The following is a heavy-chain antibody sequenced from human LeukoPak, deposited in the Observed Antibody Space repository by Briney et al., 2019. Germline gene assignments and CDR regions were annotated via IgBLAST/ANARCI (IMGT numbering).Heavy chain of an antibody. V-gene: IGHV3-30*18. CDR1: GFTFSSYG. CDR3: AKDWSVVVPAAIRPFDY. J-gene: IGHJ4*02. Sequence: GRSLRLSCAASGFTFSSYGMHWVRQAPGKGLEWVAVISYDGSNKYYADSVKGRFTISRDNSKNTLYLQMNSLRAEDTAVYYCAKDWSVVVPAAIRPFDYWGQGTLVTVSS. D-gene: IGHD2-2*02. CDR2: ISYDGSNK.